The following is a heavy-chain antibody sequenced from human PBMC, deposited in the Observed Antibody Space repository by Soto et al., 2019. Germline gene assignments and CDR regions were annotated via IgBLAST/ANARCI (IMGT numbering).Heavy chain of an antibody. Sequence: ASVKVSCKASGYTFTSYAMHWVRQSPGQRLEWMGWINAGNGNTKYSQKFQGRVTITRDTSASTAYMELSSLRSEDTAVYYCARGFPNYDFWSGAPDFDCWGQGTLVTVSS. V-gene: IGHV1-3*01. D-gene: IGHD3-3*01. CDR3: ARGFPNYDFWSGAPDFDC. CDR1: GYTFTSYA. CDR2: INAGNGNT. J-gene: IGHJ4*02.